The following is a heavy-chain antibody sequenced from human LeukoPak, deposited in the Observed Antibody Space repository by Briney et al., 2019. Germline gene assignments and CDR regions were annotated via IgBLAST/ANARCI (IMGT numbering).Heavy chain of an antibody. J-gene: IGHJ1*01. Sequence: ASVKVSCKASGGTFISYAISWVRQAPGQGLEWMGGIIPIFGTANYAQKFQGRGTITADESTSTAYMELSCLRSEDTAVYYCARGFDNDEEWYFQHWGQGTLVTVSS. CDR1: GGTFISYA. D-gene: IGHD3-9*01. CDR3: ARGFDNDEEWYFQH. V-gene: IGHV1-69*13. CDR2: IIPIFGTA.